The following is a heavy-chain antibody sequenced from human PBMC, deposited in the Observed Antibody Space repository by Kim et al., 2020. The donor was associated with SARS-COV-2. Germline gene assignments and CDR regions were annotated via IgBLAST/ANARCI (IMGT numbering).Heavy chain of an antibody. V-gene: IGHV1-3*01. CDR2: KT. Sequence: KTKYSQKFQGRVTITRDTSASTAYMELSSLRSEDTAVYYCARVFLWAYGYWGQGTLVTVSS. D-gene: IGHD3-10*01. J-gene: IGHJ4*02. CDR3: ARVFLWAYGY.